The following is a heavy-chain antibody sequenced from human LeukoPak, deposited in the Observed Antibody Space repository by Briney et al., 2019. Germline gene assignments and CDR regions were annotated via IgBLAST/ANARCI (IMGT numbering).Heavy chain of an antibody. D-gene: IGHD5-12*01. CDR1: GFTFSSYG. V-gene: IGHV3-23*01. Sequence: GGSLRLSCAASGFTFSSYGMSWVRQAPGKGLEWVSAISGSGGSTYYADSVKGRFTISRGNSKNTLYLQMNSLRAEDTAVYYCAKAYIVAGPWYFDYWGQGTLVTVSS. J-gene: IGHJ4*02. CDR2: ISGSGGST. CDR3: AKAYIVAGPWYFDY.